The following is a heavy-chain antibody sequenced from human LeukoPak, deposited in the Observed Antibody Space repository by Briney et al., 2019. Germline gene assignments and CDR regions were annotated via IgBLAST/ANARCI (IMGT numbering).Heavy chain of an antibody. J-gene: IGHJ6*04. D-gene: IGHD6-13*01. CDR3: TAAGTGYYGMDV. Sequence: GASVKVSCKVSGYTLTVLSMHWVRQAPGKGLEWMGGFGPEDGETIYAQKFQGRVTMTEDTSTDTAYMELSSLRSEDTAVYYCTAAGTGYYGMDVWGKGTTVTVSS. V-gene: IGHV1-24*01. CDR1: GYTLTVLS. CDR2: FGPEDGET.